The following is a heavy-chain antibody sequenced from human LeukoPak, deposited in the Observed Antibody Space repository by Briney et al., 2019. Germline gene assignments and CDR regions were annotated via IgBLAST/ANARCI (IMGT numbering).Heavy chain of an antibody. CDR1: DGSISSGSYY. D-gene: IGHD3-10*01. V-gene: IGHV4-39*07. J-gene: IGHJ5*02. Sequence: SETLSLTCFVSDGSISSGSYYWAWIRQPPGKGLEWIGNIYYSGTTYYNPSLKTRVTMSVDTSKNQFSLKLSSVTAADTAVYYCARHQGVRGGWFDPWGQGTLVTVSS. CDR3: ARHQGVRGGWFDP. CDR2: IYYSGTT.